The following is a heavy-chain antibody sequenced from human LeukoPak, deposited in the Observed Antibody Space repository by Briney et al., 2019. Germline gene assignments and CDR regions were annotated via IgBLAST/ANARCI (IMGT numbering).Heavy chain of an antibody. J-gene: IGHJ3*02. V-gene: IGHV3-48*03. CDR1: GFTFSSYE. CDR3: ARDIESASSGYPPDAFDI. CDR2: ISSSGSTI. D-gene: IGHD3-22*01. Sequence: GGSLRFSCAASGFTFSSYEMNWVRQAPGRGLEWVSYISSSGSTIYYADSVKGRFTISRDNAKNSLYLQMNSLRAEDTALYYCARDIESASSGYPPDAFDIWGQGTMVTVSS.